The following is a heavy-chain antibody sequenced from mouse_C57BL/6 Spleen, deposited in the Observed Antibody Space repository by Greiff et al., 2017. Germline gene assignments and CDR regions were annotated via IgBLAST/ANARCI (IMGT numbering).Heavy chain of an antibody. D-gene: IGHD1-1*01. V-gene: IGHV1-52*01. Sequence: QVQLQQPGAELVRPGSSVKLSCKASGYTFTSYWMPWVKQSPIKGLEWIGNIHTSDSETHYTQKFKDKATLTVDKSSSTSYMQRSSLTSEASAVYYGARAFGPGSSSLDCWGKGTTLSVAS. CDR1: GYTFTSYW. J-gene: IGHJ2*01. CDR3: ARAFGPGSSSLDC. CDR2: IHTSDSET.